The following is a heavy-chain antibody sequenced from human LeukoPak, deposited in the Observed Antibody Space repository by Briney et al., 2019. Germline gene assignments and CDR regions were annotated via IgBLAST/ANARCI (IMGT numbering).Heavy chain of an antibody. CDR2: ISSSGTTI. Sequence: PGGSLRLYGAGYGFSFSSYEMNWVRQAPGKGLEWISYISSSGTTIYYGDSVKGRFTSSRDNAKNSLYLQMNSLRAEDTAVYYCATCMVGYSGMDVWGQGTTVTVSS. CDR3: ATCMVGYSGMDV. V-gene: IGHV3-48*03. D-gene: IGHD2-15*01. J-gene: IGHJ6*02. CDR1: GFSFSSYE.